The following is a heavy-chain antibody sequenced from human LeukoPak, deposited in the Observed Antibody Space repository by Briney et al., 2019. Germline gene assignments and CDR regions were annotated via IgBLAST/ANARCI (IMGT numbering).Heavy chain of an antibody. V-gene: IGHV1-2*02. CDR3: ARDVDTATDQINDY. CDR2: INPNSGGT. Sequence: ASVKVSCKASGYTFTGYYMHWVRQAPGQGLEWMAWINPNSGGTYYAQNFHDRITMTRDTSISTAYMELRSLRSDDTAVYYCARDVDTATDQINDYWGQGTLVTVSS. D-gene: IGHD5-18*01. J-gene: IGHJ4*02. CDR1: GYTFTGYY.